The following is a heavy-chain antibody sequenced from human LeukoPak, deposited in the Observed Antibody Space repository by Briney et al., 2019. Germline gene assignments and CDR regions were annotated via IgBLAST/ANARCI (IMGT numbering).Heavy chain of an antibody. Sequence: GGSLRLSCAASGFTFSNYAMHWVRQAPGKGLEWVAVISSDGSNKYYADSMKGRFTISRDNSKNTLYLQMNSLRAEDTAVYYCANFVRVDSSGQLDYWGQGTLVTVSS. V-gene: IGHV3-30*04. CDR2: ISSDGSNK. D-gene: IGHD3-22*01. CDR1: GFTFSNYA. J-gene: IGHJ4*02. CDR3: ANFVRVDSSGQLDY.